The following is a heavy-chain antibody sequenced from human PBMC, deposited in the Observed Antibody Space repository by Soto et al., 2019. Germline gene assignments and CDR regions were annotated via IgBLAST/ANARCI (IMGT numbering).Heavy chain of an antibody. V-gene: IGHV3-30*18. CDR3: AKGGWQLRGWFDP. D-gene: IGHD6-13*01. CDR2: ISYDGSNK. J-gene: IGHJ5*02. CDR1: GFTFSSYG. Sequence: GTLRLSCAASGFTFSSYGMHWVRQAPGKGLEWVAVISYDGSNKYYADSVKGRFTISRDNSKNTLYLQMNSLRAEDTAVYYCAKGGWQLRGWFDPWGQGTLVTVSS.